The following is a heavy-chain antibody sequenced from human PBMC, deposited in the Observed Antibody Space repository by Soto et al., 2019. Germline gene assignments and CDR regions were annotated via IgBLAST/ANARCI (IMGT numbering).Heavy chain of an antibody. J-gene: IGHJ4*02. CDR2: ISGSGGST. CDR3: AKDQRYSSGFFDY. V-gene: IGHV3-23*01. CDR1: GLTFSSYA. Sequence: GGSLRLSCAASGLTFSSYAMSWVRQAPGKGLEWVSAISGSGGSTYYADSVKGRFTVSRDNSKNTLYLQMNSLRAEDTAVYSCAKDQRYSSGFFDYWGQGTLVTVSS. D-gene: IGHD6-19*01.